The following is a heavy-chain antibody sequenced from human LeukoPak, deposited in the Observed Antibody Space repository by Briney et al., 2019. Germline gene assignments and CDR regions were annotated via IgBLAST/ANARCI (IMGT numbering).Heavy chain of an antibody. CDR2: ISYDGSNK. CDR3: AREGLNKTDHYGMDV. V-gene: IGHV3-30-3*01. Sequence: GGSLRLSCSASGFTFSSYGIYRVRQAPGEGLEWVAVISYDGSNKHYADSVKGRFTISRDNSKNMVYLQMNSLRDEETAVYYCAREGLNKTDHYGMDVWGQGTTVTVSS. D-gene: IGHD1/OR15-1a*01. J-gene: IGHJ6*02. CDR1: GFTFSSYG.